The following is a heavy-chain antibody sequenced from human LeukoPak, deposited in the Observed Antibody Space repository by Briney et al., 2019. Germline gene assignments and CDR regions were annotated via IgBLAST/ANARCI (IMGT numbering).Heavy chain of an antibody. CDR2: IYYSGST. Sequence: SETLSLTCTVSGGSISSSSYYWGWIRQPPGKGLEWIGSIYYSGSTNYNPSLKSRVTISVDTSKNQFSLKLSSVTAADTAVYYCARGRYYGSESYYNGFDYWGQGTLVTVSS. D-gene: IGHD3-10*01. CDR3: ARGRYYGSESYYNGFDY. CDR1: GGSISSSSYY. V-gene: IGHV4-39*07. J-gene: IGHJ4*02.